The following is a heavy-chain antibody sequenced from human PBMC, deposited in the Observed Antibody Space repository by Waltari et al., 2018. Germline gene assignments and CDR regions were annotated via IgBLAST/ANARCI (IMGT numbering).Heavy chain of an antibody. CDR1: GGTFSSYA. J-gene: IGHJ4*02. CDR2: IIPNFGTA. Sequence: QVQLVQSGAEVKKPGSSVKVSCKASGGTFSSYAISWVRQAPGQGLEWMGGIIPNFGTANYEQKFQGRVTITTDESTSTAYMELSSLRSEDTAVYYCARLGAAQTYYFDYWGQGTLVTVSS. CDR3: ARLGAAQTYYFDY. D-gene: IGHD1-26*01. V-gene: IGHV1-69*05.